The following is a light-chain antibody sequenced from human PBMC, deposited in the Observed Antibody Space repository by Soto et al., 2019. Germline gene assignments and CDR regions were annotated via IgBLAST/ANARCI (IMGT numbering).Light chain of an antibody. CDR3: QQYGTPRSVT. CDR2: GAS. J-gene: IGKJ5*01. Sequence: IVLTQSPGTLSLSPGEEATLSCRAIQSVDGNYLAWYQQKPGQTPRLIIYGASGRADGIPHRFSGSGFGTDFTLTISKVEPEDFAVYYCQQYGTPRSVTFGQGTRLEIK. CDR1: QSVDGNY. V-gene: IGKV3-20*01.